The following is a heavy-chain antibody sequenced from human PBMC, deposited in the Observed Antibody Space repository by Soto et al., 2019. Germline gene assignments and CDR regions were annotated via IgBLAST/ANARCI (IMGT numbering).Heavy chain of an antibody. J-gene: IGHJ6*02. CDR2: ISYDGSNK. Sequence: GGSLRLSCAASGFTFSSYGMHWVRQAPGKGLEWVALISYDGSNKYYVDSVKGRFTISRDNSRNTLFLQMNSLRAGDTAVYYCAKDRLRGGFLTTATTNGMDVWGQGTTVTVSS. V-gene: IGHV3-30*18. CDR3: AKDRLRGGFLTTATTNGMDV. CDR1: GFTFSSYG. D-gene: IGHD1-26*01.